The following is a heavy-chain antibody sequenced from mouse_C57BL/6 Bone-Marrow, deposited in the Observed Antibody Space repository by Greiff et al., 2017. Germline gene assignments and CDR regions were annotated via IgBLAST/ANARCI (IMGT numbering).Heavy chain of an antibody. CDR3: ARWNWDWYFDV. CDR2: IYPGDGDT. CDR1: GYAFSSSW. J-gene: IGHJ1*03. Sequence: QVQLKESGPELVKPGASVKISCKASGYAFSSSWMNWVKQRPGKGLEWIGRIYPGDGDTNYNGKFKGKATLTADKSSSTAYMQLSSLTSEDSAVXFCARWNWDWYFDVWGTGTTVTVSS. V-gene: IGHV1-82*01. D-gene: IGHD4-1*01.